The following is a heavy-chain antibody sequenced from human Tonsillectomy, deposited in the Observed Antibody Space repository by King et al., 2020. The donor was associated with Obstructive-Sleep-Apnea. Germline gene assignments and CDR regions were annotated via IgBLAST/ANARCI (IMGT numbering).Heavy chain of an antibody. CDR3: ARGSGSYGMDV. Sequence: QLVQSGAEVKKPGESLKISCKVSGNSFTTYWVGWVRQMPGKGLEWMGFIYPSDSDTRYSPSFQGQVTISADKSISTAYVQWSSLKASDTAMYYWARGSGSYGMDVWGQGTTVTVSS. D-gene: IGHD3-10*01. J-gene: IGHJ6*02. CDR1: GNSFTTYW. V-gene: IGHV5-51*01. CDR2: IYPSDSDT.